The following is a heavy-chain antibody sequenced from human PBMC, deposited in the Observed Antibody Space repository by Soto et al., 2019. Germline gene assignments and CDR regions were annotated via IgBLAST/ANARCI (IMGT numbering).Heavy chain of an antibody. Sequence: GVSLRLSCAASGFSVSTTYMSWVRQAPGKGLEWLSLIYGSGATYYSDSVKGRFTVSRDSSKNTLYLQLSSLTAEDTAVYYCARERTSKWPPDAFDLWGQGTLVTVSS. D-gene: IGHD5-12*01. CDR2: IYGSGAT. V-gene: IGHV3-53*01. CDR3: ARERTSKWPPDAFDL. J-gene: IGHJ3*01. CDR1: GFSVSTTY.